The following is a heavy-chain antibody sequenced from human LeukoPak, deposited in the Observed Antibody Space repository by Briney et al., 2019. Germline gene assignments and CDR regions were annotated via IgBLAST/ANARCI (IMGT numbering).Heavy chain of an antibody. CDR1: GGSMSSYS. D-gene: IGHD3-3*01. V-gene: IGHV4-59*01. CDR3: ARSYDFWSGYDAFDI. Sequence: SETLSLTCTVSGGSMSSYSWRWIRQPPGKGLEWIGYIYYSGSTNYNPSLKSRVTISVDTSKNQFSLKLSSVTAADTAVYYSARSYDFWSGYDAFDIWGQGTMVTVSS. J-gene: IGHJ3*02. CDR2: IYYSGST.